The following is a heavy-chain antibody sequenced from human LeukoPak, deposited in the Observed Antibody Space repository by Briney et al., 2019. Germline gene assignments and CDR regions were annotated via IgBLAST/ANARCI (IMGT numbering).Heavy chain of an antibody. CDR2: ISASGDNT. CDR1: GFTFNIYA. CDR3: AKQIVGATAFDY. Sequence: GGSLRLSCAASGFTFNIYAMGWVRQAPGKGLEWVSAISASGDNTYYADSVKGRFTISRDNSKNTLYLQMNSLRAEDTAVYYCAKQIVGATAFDYWGQGTLVTVSS. J-gene: IGHJ4*02. D-gene: IGHD1-26*01. V-gene: IGHV3-23*01.